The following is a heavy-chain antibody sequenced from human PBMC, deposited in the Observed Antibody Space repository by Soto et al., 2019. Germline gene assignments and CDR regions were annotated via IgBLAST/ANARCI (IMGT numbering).Heavy chain of an antibody. D-gene: IGHD1-1*01. CDR3: VRDGTKTLRDWFDP. CDR1: GACLVGLY. V-gene: IGHV4-4*07. J-gene: IGHJ5*02. CDR2: IYATGAT. Sequence: PWQNLACTCTGSGACLVGLYLSWIRKSAGKGLEWIGRIYATGATDYNPSLKSRVMMSVDTSKKQFSLKLRSVTAADTAVYYCVRDGTKTLRDWFDPWGQG.